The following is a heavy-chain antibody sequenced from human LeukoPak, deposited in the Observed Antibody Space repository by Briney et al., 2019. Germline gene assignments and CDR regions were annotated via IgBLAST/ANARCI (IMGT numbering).Heavy chain of an antibody. Sequence: GGSLRLSCAASGFTFDDYGMGWVRQAPGKGLEWVSGINWNGGSTGYADSVKGRFTISRDNAKNSLYLQMNSLRAEDTALYYCARGGITIFGVVSYMDVWGKGTTVTVSS. V-gene: IGHV3-20*04. CDR1: GFTFDDYG. CDR3: ARGGITIFGVVSYMDV. J-gene: IGHJ6*03. D-gene: IGHD3-3*01. CDR2: INWNGGST.